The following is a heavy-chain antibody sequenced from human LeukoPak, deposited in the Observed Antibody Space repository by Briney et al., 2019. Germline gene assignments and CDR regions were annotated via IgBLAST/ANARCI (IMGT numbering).Heavy chain of an antibody. CDR2: TSGSGGST. V-gene: IGHV3-23*01. J-gene: IGHJ5*02. D-gene: IGHD3-22*01. CDR1: GFTFSKYW. CDR3: AKSYYDSSGPFDP. Sequence: GGSLRLSCAVSGFTFSKYWMNWVRQAPGKGLEWVSATSGSGGSTYYADSVKGRFTISRDNSKNTLYLQMNSLRAEDTAVYYCAKSYYDSSGPFDPWGQGTLVTVSS.